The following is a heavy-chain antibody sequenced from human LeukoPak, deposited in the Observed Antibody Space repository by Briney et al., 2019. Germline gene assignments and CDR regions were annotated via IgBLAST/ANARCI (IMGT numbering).Heavy chain of an antibody. D-gene: IGHD3-10*01. CDR3: ARVPITMVRGVTRGDLDY. Sequence: ASVKVSCKASGYTFTGYYMHWVRQAPGQGLEWMGWINPNSGGTNYAQKFQGRVTMTRDTSISTAYMELRSLRSDDTAVYYCARVPITMVRGVTRGDLDYWGQGTLVTVSS. J-gene: IGHJ4*02. CDR2: INPNSGGT. CDR1: GYTFTGYY. V-gene: IGHV1-2*02.